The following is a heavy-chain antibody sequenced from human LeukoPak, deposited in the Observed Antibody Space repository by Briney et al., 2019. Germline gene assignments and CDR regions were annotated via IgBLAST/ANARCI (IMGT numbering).Heavy chain of an antibody. CDR3: ARDRDPGYYDTNGYRRINAFDI. D-gene: IGHD3-22*01. CDR2: ITSSGTYI. V-gene: IGHV3-21*01. J-gene: IGHJ3*02. Sequence: PGGSLRLSCAASGFTFNNYNMNWVRQAPGKALEWVSSITSSGTYIFYADSVKGRFTLSRDNAKNSLYLQMNSLRAEDTAVYYCARDRDPGYYDTNGYRRINAFDILGQGTMVTVSS. CDR1: GFTFNNYN.